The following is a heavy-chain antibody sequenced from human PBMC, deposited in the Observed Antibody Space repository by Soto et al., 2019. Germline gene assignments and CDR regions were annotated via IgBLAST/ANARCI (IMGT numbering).Heavy chain of an antibody. Sequence: QVQLQESGPGLVKASETLSLTCTVSGGSINDFYWTWSRQPPGKGLEWIGYIYYSGSTDYNPSLKGGVTISVNTSKNQFYLNLRSVTAADTAVYYCARLGGVAARTFDYWGQGILVTVSS. CDR3: ARLGGVAARTFDY. J-gene: IGHJ4*02. V-gene: IGHV4-59*01. CDR2: IYYSGST. D-gene: IGHD6-6*01. CDR1: GGSINDFY.